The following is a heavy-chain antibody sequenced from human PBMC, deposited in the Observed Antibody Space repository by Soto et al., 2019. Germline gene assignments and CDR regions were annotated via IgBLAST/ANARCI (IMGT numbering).Heavy chain of an antibody. CDR1: GFTFSSYS. CDR3: ARGRRITMVRGVIPDFDY. CDR2: ISSSSSTI. J-gene: IGHJ4*02. Sequence: EVQLVESGGGLVQPGGSLRLSCAASGFTFSSYSMNWVRQAPGKGLEWVSYISSSSSTIYYADSVKGRFTISRDNAKNSLYLQMNSLRAGDTAVYYCARGRRITMVRGVIPDFDYWGQGTLVTVSS. D-gene: IGHD3-10*01. V-gene: IGHV3-48*01.